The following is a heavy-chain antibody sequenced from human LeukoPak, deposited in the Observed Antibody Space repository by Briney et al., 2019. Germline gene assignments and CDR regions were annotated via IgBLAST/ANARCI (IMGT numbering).Heavy chain of an antibody. V-gene: IGHV1-8*01. CDR2: MNPNSGNT. D-gene: IGHD3-10*01. CDR1: GYTFTSYD. Sequence: ASVKVSCKASGYTFTSYDINWVRQATGQGLEWMRWMNPNSGNTGYAQKFQGRVTMTRNTSISTAYMELSSLRSEDTAVYYCARETGYYGSGSYYIFWGQGTLVTVSS. CDR3: ARETGYYGSGSYYIF. J-gene: IGHJ4*02.